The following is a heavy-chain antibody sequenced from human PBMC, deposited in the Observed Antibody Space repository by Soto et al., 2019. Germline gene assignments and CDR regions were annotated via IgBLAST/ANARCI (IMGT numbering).Heavy chain of an antibody. D-gene: IGHD2-21*02. V-gene: IGHV1-3*01. J-gene: IGHJ4*02. CDR1: GYTFTSYA. CDR2: INAGNGNT. CDR3: ARSIVVVTAADY. Sequence: ASVKVSCTASGYTFTSYAMHWVRQAPGQRLEWMGWINAGNGNTKYSQKFQGRVTITRDTSASTAYMELSSLRSEDTAVYYCARSIVVVTAADYWGQGTLVTVS.